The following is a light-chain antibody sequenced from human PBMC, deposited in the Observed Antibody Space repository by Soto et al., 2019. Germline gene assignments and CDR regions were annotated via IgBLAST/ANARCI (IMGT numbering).Light chain of an antibody. J-gene: IGKJ1*01. CDR2: DAS. Sequence: DIQMTQSPSPLSGSVGDRVTITCRASQTISSWLAWYQQKPGKAPKLLIYDASNLQSGVPSRFSGSGSGTEFTLTISSLQPDDLATYYCQQYNSYSFGQGTKVDIK. CDR1: QTISSW. V-gene: IGKV1-5*01. CDR3: QQYNSYS.